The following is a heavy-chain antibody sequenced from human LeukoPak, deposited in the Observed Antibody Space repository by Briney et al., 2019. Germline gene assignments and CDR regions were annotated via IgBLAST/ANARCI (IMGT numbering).Heavy chain of an antibody. V-gene: IGHV1-46*01. D-gene: IGHD2-2*01. CDR1: GYTFTSYY. CDR2: INPSGGST. Sequence: GASVKVSCKASGYTFTSYYMHWVRQAPGQGLEWMGIINPSGGSTSYAQKFQGRVTMTRDTTTSTVYMELSSLRSEDTAVYYCARSPYCSSTSCQYSSGWPFDYWGQGTLVTVSS. J-gene: IGHJ4*02. CDR3: ARSPYCSSTSCQYSSGWPFDY.